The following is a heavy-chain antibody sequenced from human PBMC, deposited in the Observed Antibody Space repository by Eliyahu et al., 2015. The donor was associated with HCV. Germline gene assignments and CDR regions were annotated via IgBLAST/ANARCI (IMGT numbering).Heavy chain of an antibody. CDR3: ARGGRNYDSSGYPHPPFDY. Sequence: QVQLQESGPGLVKPSETLSLTCTVSGGSISGYYWSWIRQPPGKGLEWIGYIYYSGSTNYNPSLKSRVTISVDTSKNQFSLKVSSVTAADTAVYYCARGGRNYDSSGYPHPPFDYWGQGTLVTVSA. CDR1: GGSISGYY. V-gene: IGHV4-59*12. J-gene: IGHJ4*02. D-gene: IGHD3-22*01. CDR2: IYYSGST.